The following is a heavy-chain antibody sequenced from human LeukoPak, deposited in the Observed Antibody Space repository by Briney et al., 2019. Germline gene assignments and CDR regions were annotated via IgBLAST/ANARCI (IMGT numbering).Heavy chain of an antibody. Sequence: ASVKVSCKASGYTFTNYGLTWVRQAPGQGLEWMGWISPYNGDTNYAQKLQGRVTMTTDTSTSTAYMELRNLRSDDSAVYYCARVHYYDTTTYSSSCFDIWGQGTVVTVSS. CDR1: GYTFTNYG. V-gene: IGHV1-18*01. CDR3: ARVHYYDTTTYSSSCFDI. D-gene: IGHD3-22*01. J-gene: IGHJ3*02. CDR2: ISPYNGDT.